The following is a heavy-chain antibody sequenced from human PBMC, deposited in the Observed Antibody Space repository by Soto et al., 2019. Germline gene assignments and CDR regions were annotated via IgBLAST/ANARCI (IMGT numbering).Heavy chain of an antibody. CDR1: GYSFTSYW. CDR2: IYPGDSDT. V-gene: IGHV5-51*01. CDR3: AGDETMPTVPTDYYYYLGKDV. J-gene: IGHJ6*02. Sequence: GESLKISCKGSGYSFTSYWIGWVRQMPGKGLEWMGIIYPGDSDTRYSPSFQGQVTISADKSISTAYLQWSSLKASDTAMYYCAGDETMPTVPTDYYYYLGKDVWGQGITVTDS. D-gene: IGHD4-17*01.